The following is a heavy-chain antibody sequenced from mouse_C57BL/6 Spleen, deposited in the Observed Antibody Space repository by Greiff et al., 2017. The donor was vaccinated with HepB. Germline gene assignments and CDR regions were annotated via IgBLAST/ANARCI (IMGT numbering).Heavy chain of an antibody. CDR3: TRPTWFAY. J-gene: IGHJ3*01. V-gene: IGHV1-15*01. CDR2: IDPETGGT. Sequence: QVQLQQSGAELVRPGASVTLSCKASGYTFTDYEMHWVKQTPVHGLEWIGAIDPETGGTAYNQKFKGKAILTADNSSSTAYMELRSLTSEDSAVYYCTRPTWFAYWGQGTLVTVSA. CDR1: GYTFTDYE.